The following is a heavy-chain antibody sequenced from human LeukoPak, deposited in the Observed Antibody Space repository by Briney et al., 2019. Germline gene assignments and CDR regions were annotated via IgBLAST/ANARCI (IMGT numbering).Heavy chain of an antibody. Sequence: PGRSLRLSCAASGFTFTNYVMHWVRQAPGKGLEWVAVISYDGSNKYYADSVKGRFTISRDNSKNTVYLQMNSLRPEDTAVYYCARELTGTYYFDYWGQGTVVTVSS. V-gene: IGHV3-30*04. J-gene: IGHJ4*02. CDR3: ARELTGTYYFDY. CDR1: GFTFTNYV. CDR2: ISYDGSNK.